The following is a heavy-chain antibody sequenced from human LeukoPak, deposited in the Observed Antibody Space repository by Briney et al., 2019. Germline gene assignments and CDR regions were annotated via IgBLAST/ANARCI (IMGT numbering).Heavy chain of an antibody. J-gene: IGHJ4*02. CDR2: INHSGST. V-gene: IGHV4-34*01. CDR1: GGSFSGYY. CDR3: ARAGWLGPFDY. Sequence: SETLSLTCAVYGGSFSGYYWSWIRQPPGKGLEWIGEINHSGSTNYNPSLKRRVTISVDTSKNQFSLKLSSVTAADTAVYYCARAGWLGPFDYWGQGTLVTVSS. D-gene: IGHD6-19*01.